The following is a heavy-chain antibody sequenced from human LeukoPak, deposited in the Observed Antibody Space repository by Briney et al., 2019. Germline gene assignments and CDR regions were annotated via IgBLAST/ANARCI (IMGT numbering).Heavy chain of an antibody. D-gene: IGHD6-6*01. CDR2: IYYSGST. Sequence: PSETLSLTCTVSGGSISSYYWSWIRQPPGKGLEWIGYIYYSGSTNYNPSLKSRVTISADTSKNQFSLKLSSVTAADTAVYYCARTLSEYSSSSLGYWGQGTLVTVSS. J-gene: IGHJ4*02. V-gene: IGHV4-59*01. CDR1: GGSISSYY. CDR3: ARTLSEYSSSSLGY.